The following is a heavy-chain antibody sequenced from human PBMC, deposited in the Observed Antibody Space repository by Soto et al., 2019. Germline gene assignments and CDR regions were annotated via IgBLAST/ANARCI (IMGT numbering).Heavy chain of an antibody. V-gene: IGHV1-2*04. J-gene: IGHJ3*02. D-gene: IGHD3-10*01. Sequence: ASVKVSCKASGYTFTGYYMHWVRQAPGQGLEWMGWINPNSGGTNYAQKFQGWVTMTRDTSISTAYMELSRLRSDDTAVYYCARGITMVRGVLLDAFDIWRQGTMVTVS. CDR2: INPNSGGT. CDR3: ARGITMVRGVLLDAFDI. CDR1: GYTFTGYY.